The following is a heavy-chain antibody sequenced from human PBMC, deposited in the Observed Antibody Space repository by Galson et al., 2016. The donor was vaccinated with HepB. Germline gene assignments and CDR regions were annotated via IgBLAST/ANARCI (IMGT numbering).Heavy chain of an antibody. CDR3: AKAFATYYYDGSGSDGTDWYFDL. V-gene: IGHV3-23*01. CDR2: INNSGGST. Sequence: SLRLSCAASGFTFSSYAMTWVRQAPGKELGWVSTINNSGGSTYSADSVKGRFTISRDNSKNTLYLHMNSLRAEDTAVYYCAKAFATYYYDGSGSDGTDWYFDLWGRGTLVTVSS. CDR1: GFTFSSYA. D-gene: IGHD3-22*01. J-gene: IGHJ2*01.